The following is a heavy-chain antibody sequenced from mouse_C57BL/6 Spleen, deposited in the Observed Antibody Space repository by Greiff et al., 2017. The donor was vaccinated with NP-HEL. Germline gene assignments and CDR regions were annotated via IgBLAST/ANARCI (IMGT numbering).Heavy chain of an antibody. CDR1: GYTFTSYW. D-gene: IGHD2-3*01. V-gene: IGHV1-59*01. J-gene: IGHJ2*01. Sequence: QVHVKQPGAELVRPGTSVKLSCKASGYTFTSYWMHWVKQRPGQGLEWIGVIDPSDSYTNYNQKFKGKATLTVDTSSSTAYMQLSSLTSEDSAVYYCARGGYDGRDYFDYWGQGTTLTVSS. CDR2: IDPSDSYT. CDR3: ARGGYDGRDYFDY.